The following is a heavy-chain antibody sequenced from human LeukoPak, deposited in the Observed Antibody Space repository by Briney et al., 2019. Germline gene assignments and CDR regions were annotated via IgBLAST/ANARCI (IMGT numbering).Heavy chain of an antibody. CDR1: GFTFSSYS. Sequence: PGGSLRLSCAASGFTFSSYSMNWVRQAPGKGLEWVSSISSSSSYIYYADSVKGRFTISRDNSKNTLYLQMNSLRVEDTAVYYCASQTWLGYCDYWGQGALVTVSS. CDR2: ISSSSSYI. CDR3: ASQTWLGYCDY. V-gene: IGHV3-21*04. J-gene: IGHJ4*02. D-gene: IGHD6-19*01.